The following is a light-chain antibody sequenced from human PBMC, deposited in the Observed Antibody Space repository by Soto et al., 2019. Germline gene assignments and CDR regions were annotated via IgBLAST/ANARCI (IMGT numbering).Light chain of an antibody. CDR1: QSVSSSY. V-gene: IGKV3-20*01. J-gene: IGKJ2*02. CDR2: GSS. Sequence: EIVLTQSPGTLSLSPGERATLSCRASQSVSSSYLAWYQHKPGQAPRLLIYGSSSRATGIPDRFSGSRSGTDFTLTISRLEPEDFAVYYCQQYGSSPRTFGQGTKLEIK. CDR3: QQYGSSPRT.